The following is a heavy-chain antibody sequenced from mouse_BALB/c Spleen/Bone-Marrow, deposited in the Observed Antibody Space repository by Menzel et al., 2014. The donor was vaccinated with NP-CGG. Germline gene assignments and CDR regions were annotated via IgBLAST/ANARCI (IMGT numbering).Heavy chain of an antibody. CDR2: IYPGDGST. J-gene: IGHJ2*01. CDR1: GYTFXSCY. Sequence: VKLVESGPELVKPGASVKMSCKASGYTFXSCYIHWVRQSPGQGLEWIGWIYPGDGSTEYNEKFKGKTTLTADKSSSTAYMLLSSLTSEDSAIYFCARPDGNYESYFDYWGQGTTLTVSS. CDR3: ARPDGNYESYFDY. D-gene: IGHD2-1*01. V-gene: IGHV1S56*01.